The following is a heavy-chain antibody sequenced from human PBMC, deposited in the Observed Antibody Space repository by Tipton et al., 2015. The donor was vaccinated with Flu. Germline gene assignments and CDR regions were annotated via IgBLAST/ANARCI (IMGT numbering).Heavy chain of an antibody. J-gene: IGHJ4*02. CDR2: ISQDGSEK. CDR1: GFTFSNYW. CDR3: ARQIGGGDCY. D-gene: IGHD2-21*01. V-gene: IGHV3-7*03. Sequence: GSLRLSCAASGFTFSNYWMSWIRQAPRKGLEWVAHISQDGSEKYYVDSVKGRFTISRDNAKKSLYLQMNSLRAEDTAVYYCARQIGGGDCYWGQGTLVTVSS.